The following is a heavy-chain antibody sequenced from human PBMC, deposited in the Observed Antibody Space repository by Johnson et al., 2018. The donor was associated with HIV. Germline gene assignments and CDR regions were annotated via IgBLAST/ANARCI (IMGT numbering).Heavy chain of an antibody. Sequence: MLLVESGGGLVQPGGSLRLSCAASGFTVSSNYMSWVRQAPGKGLEWVSVIYSGGSTYYADSVKGRFTISRDNSKNTLYLQMNSLRTEDTAMYYCAKGHSSGYPKDAFDLWGRGTIVTVSS. V-gene: IGHV3-66*02. CDR1: GFTVSSNY. D-gene: IGHD5-12*01. CDR3: AKGHSSGYPKDAFDL. J-gene: IGHJ3*01. CDR2: IYSGGST.